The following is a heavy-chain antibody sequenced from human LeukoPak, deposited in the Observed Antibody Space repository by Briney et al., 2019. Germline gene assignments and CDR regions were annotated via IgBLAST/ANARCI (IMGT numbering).Heavy chain of an antibody. CDR1: GFTFSSYW. V-gene: IGHV3-7*03. D-gene: IGHD5-18*01. CDR3: ARDLAGYSYGSYYYYYGMDV. J-gene: IGHJ6*02. Sequence: GGSLRLSCAASGFTFSSYWMSWVRQAPGKGLEWVANIKQDGSEKYYVDSVKGRFTISRDNAKNSLYLQMNSLRAEDTAVYYCARDLAGYSYGSYYYYYGMDVWGQGTTVTVSS. CDR2: IKQDGSEK.